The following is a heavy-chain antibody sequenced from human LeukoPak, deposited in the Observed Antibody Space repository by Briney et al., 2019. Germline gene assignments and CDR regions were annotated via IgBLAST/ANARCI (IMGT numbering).Heavy chain of an antibody. D-gene: IGHD1-26*01. CDR2: TYYRSEWNS. CDR3: ARDPDSSYEWGPFDT. Sequence: SQTLSLTCAISGDSVSSNSASWNWIRQSPSRGLEWLGRTYYRSEWNSDYSVSVKSLIMINPDTSKNQFSLHLNSVTPEDTAVYYCARDPDSSYEWGPFDTWGQGTQVTVSS. J-gene: IGHJ5*02. CDR1: GDSVSSNSAS. V-gene: IGHV6-1*01.